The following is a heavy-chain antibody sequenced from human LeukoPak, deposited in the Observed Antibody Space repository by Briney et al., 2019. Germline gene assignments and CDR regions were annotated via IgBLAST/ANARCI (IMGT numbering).Heavy chain of an antibody. CDR3: AKQGPGHCGSTSCYGVDY. D-gene: IGHD2-2*01. V-gene: IGHV7-4-1*02. Sequence: ASVKVSCKASGYTFTSYAMNWVRQAPGQGLEWMGWINTNTGNPTYGQGFTGRFVFSLDTSVSTAYLQISSLKAEDTAVYFCAKQGPGHCGSTSCYGVDYWGQGTLVTVSS. CDR1: GYTFTSYA. CDR2: INTNTGNP. J-gene: IGHJ4*02.